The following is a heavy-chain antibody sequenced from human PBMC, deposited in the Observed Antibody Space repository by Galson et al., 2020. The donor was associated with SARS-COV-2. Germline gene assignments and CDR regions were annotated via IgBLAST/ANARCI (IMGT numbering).Heavy chain of an antibody. CDR2: IYHSGST. CDR3: AKNRPGTFLDY. V-gene: IGHV4-38-2*02. CDR1: GYSISSGYY. D-gene: IGHD6-13*01. J-gene: IGHJ4*02. Sequence: SETLSLTCTVSGYSISSGYYWGWIRQSPGKGLEWIGSIYHSGSTYYNPSLKSRVTISVDTSKNQFSLKLSSVTAADTAVYYCAKNRPGTFLDYWGQGALVTVSS.